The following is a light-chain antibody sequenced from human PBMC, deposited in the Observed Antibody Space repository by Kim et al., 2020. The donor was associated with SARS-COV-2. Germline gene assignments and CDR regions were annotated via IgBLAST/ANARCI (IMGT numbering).Light chain of an antibody. Sequence: SPGETATLSGMASQSISRNLACDQQKPGQAPRLLIYGASTRATGIPARFSGSGSGTEFTLTISSLQSEDFAVYYCQQYNNWPPDTFGQGTRLEIK. CDR2: GAS. J-gene: IGKJ5*01. CDR1: QSISRN. CDR3: QQYNNWPPDT. V-gene: IGKV3-15*01.